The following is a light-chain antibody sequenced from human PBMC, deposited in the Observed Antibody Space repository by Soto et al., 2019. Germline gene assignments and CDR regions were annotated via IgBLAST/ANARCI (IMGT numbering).Light chain of an antibody. J-gene: IGLJ2*01. Sequence: QTVVTQEPSLTVSPGGTVTLTCASSAGAVTSAYYTNWLQQKPGQAPRALIYSTSEKHSWTPARFSGSLLGGKAALTLSAAQPEDEADYYCLLYYVGAQVLFGGRTKLTVL. CDR2: STS. V-gene: IGLV7-43*01. CDR3: LLYYVGAQVL. CDR1: AGAVTSAYY.